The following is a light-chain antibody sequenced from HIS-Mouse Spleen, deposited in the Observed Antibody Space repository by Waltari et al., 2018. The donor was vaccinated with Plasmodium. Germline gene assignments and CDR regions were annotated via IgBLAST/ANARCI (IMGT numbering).Light chain of an antibody. CDR2: KDS. J-gene: IGLJ3*02. CDR3: QSADSSGTYWV. Sequence: SYDLTQPPSVSVSPGQTARITCSGDALPKQYAYWYQQTPGQAPLLVIYKDSGRPSGIPERFSGSSSGTTVTLTISGVQAEDEADYYCQSADSSGTYWVFGGGTKLTVL. CDR1: ALPKQY. V-gene: IGLV3-25*03.